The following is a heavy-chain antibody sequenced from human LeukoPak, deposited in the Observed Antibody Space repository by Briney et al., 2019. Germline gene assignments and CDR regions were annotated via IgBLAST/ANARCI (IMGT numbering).Heavy chain of an antibody. CDR1: GFTFDDYA. Sequence: PGGSLRLSCAASGFTFDDYAMHWVRQAPGKGLEWVSGISWNSGSIGYADSVKGRFTISRDNAKNSLYLQMNSLRAEDTALYYCAKEGGYSYGHDAFDIWGQGTMVTVSS. D-gene: IGHD5-18*01. J-gene: IGHJ3*02. CDR3: AKEGGYSYGHDAFDI. V-gene: IGHV3-9*01. CDR2: ISWNSGSI.